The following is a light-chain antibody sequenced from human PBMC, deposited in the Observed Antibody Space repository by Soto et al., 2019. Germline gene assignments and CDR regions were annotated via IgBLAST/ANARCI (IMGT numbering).Light chain of an antibody. Sequence: EIVLTQSPGTLSLSPGERATLSCRASQSVSDMYLAWYQHKPGQAPRLLIYASNRATGIPDRFSGSGSGTDVTLTLKRLEPEDFAVYYCRPGGTSALFGPGTKVEIK. CDR2: AS. CDR3: RPGGTSAL. CDR1: QSVSDMY. V-gene: IGKV3-20*01. J-gene: IGKJ3*01.